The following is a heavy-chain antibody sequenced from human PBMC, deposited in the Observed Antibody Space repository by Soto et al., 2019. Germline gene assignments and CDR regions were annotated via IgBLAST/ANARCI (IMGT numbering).Heavy chain of an antibody. D-gene: IGHD3-3*01. CDR2: INHSGST. CDR1: GGSFSGYY. J-gene: IGHJ3*02. V-gene: IGHV4-34*01. Sequence: QVQLQQWGAGLLKPSETLSLTCAVYGGSFSGYYWSWIRQPPGKGLEWIGEINHSGSTNYNPSLKSRVPXSXDXXKNQFSLKLSSVTAADTAVYYCARLALRFHGAFDIWGQGTMVTVSS. CDR3: ARLALRFHGAFDI.